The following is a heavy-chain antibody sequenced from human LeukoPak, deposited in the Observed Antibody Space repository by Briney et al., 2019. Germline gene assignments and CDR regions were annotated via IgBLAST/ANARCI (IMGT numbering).Heavy chain of an antibody. Sequence: GRSLRLSCAASGFTFSSYGMHWVRQAPGKGLEWVTTISYDGSNKYYADSVKGRFTISRDNSKNTLYLQMNSLRAEDTAVYYCAKPARTDYADYWGQGTLVTVSS. CDR3: AKPARTDYADY. J-gene: IGHJ4*02. CDR1: GFTFSSYG. D-gene: IGHD1-14*01. CDR2: ISYDGSNK. V-gene: IGHV3-30*18.